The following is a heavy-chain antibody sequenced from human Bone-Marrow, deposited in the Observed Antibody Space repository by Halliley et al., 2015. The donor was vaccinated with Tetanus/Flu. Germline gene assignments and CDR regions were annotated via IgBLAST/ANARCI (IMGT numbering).Heavy chain of an antibody. CDR2: INRDGSST. J-gene: IGHJ4*02. V-gene: IGHV3-74*01. D-gene: IGHD3-3*01. CDR3: ARAVHYDFWSGFDY. Sequence: VSRINRDGSSTSYADSVKGRFTISRDNAKNTLYLQMNSLRAEDTAVYYCARAVHYDFWSGFDYWGQGTLVTVSS.